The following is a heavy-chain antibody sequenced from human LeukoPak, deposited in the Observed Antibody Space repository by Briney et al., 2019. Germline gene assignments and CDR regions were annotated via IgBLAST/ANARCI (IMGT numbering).Heavy chain of an antibody. J-gene: IGHJ4*02. CDR2: IYYSGST. CDR1: GDSISSTNYY. CDR3: ARLIRDGYNHDIPFDY. D-gene: IGHD5-24*01. V-gene: IGHV4-39*01. Sequence: SETLSLTCTVSGDSISSTNYYWAWIRQPPGKGLEWIGSIYYSGSTDYNPSLKSRVTISVDTSKNQFSLRLTSVTAADTAVYYCARLIRDGYNHDIPFDYWGQGTLVTVSS.